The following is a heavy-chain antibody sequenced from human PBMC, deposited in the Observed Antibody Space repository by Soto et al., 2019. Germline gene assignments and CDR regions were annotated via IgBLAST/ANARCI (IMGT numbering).Heavy chain of an antibody. V-gene: IGHV4-59*01. Sequence: TLSLTCTVSGGSISSYYWSWIRQPPGKGLEWIGYIYYSGSTNYNPSLKSRVTISVDTSKNQFSLKLSSVTAADTAVYYCARDRPRSPYYDYVWGSYRWKGAYYYYYGMDVWGQGTTVTVSS. CDR2: IYYSGST. J-gene: IGHJ6*02. D-gene: IGHD3-16*02. CDR1: GGSISSYY. CDR3: ARDRPRSPYYDYVWGSYRWKGAYYYYYGMDV.